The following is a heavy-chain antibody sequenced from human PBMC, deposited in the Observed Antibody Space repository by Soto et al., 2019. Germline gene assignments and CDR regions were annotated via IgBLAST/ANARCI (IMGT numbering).Heavy chain of an antibody. Sequence: ASVKVSCKASGDTSTNYHVHWARQAPGQGLEWMGIINPSGVTISYAQKFQGRLTMTRDTSTSTVYMELTTLRSEDTAVYYCAREGVSMFFFDYWGQGTLVTVSS. CDR3: AREGVSMFFFDY. V-gene: IGHV1-46*01. J-gene: IGHJ4*02. CDR2: INPSGVTI. D-gene: IGHD3-10*02. CDR1: GDTSTNYH.